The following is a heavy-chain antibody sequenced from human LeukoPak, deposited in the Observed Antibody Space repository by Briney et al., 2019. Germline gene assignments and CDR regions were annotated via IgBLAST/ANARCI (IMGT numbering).Heavy chain of an antibody. V-gene: IGHV3-23*01. D-gene: IGHD3-10*01. J-gene: IGHJ4*02. Sequence: GGSLRLSCAASGFTFSSYAMSWVRQAPGKGLEWVSYISSSGSTTYYADSVKGRFTISRDNSKNTLYLQMNSLRAEDTAVYYCASITMVRGVIITPIDYWGQGTLVTVSS. CDR1: GFTFSSYA. CDR3: ASITMVRGVIITPIDY. CDR2: ISSSGSTT.